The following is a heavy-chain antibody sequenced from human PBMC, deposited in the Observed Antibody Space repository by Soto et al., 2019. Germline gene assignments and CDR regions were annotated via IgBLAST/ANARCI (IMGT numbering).Heavy chain of an antibody. CDR2: IIPIFGTA. D-gene: IGHD3-9*01. CDR1: GGTFSSYA. Sequence: QVQLVQSGAEVKKPGSSVKVSCKASGGTFSSYAISWVRQAPGQGLEWMGGIIPIFGTANYAQKFQGRVTITADEFTSTAYMELSSLRSEGTVVYYCAKHMTGASGGFDYWGQGTLVTVSS. CDR3: AKHMTGASGGFDY. V-gene: IGHV1-69*01. J-gene: IGHJ4*02.